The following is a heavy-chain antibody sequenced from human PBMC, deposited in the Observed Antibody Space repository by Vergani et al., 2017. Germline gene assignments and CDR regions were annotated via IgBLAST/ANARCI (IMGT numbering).Heavy chain of an antibody. V-gene: IGHV3-23*04. CDR1: GFSFPGYA. Sequence: EVQLVESGGGLVKPGGSLRLSCEASGFSFPGYAMSWVRQAPGKGLEWVSSVSGSSATPYYADSVKGRFIISRDNSKNTLHLQMNSLRAEDTAVYYCARSPLGDFWSGYFPGVYWGQGTLVTVSS. J-gene: IGHJ4*02. D-gene: IGHD3-3*01. CDR2: VSGSSATP. CDR3: ARSPLGDFWSGYFPGVY.